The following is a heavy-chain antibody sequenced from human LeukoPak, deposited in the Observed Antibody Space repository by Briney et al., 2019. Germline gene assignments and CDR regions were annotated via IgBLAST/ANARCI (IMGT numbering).Heavy chain of an antibody. CDR2: IYYSGST. D-gene: IGHD2-2*01. CDR1: GGSISSGDYY. V-gene: IGHV4-30-4*08. J-gene: IGHJ5*02. CDR3: ARGLTEIVVVPAAIGWFDP. Sequence: SETLSLTCTVSGGSISSGDYYWRWIRQPPGKGLEWIGYIYYSGSTYYNPSLKSRVTISVDTSKNQFSLKLSSVTAADTAVYYCARGLTEIVVVPAAIGWFDPWGQGTLVTVSS.